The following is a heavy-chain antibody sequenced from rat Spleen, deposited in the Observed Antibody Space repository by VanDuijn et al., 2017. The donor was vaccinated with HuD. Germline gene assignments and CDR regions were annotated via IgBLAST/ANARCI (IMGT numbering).Heavy chain of an antibody. Sequence: QVQMKESGPGLVQPSQTLSLTCTVSGSSLTSNSVHWLRQPPGKGLEWMGGIWGDGSTNYASALKSRLSITRDTSKSQVFLEMSSLEIDDTAIYICTRGLGDYWGQGVIVTVSS. D-gene: IGHD5-1*01. V-gene: IGHV2-1*01. CDR1: GSSLTSNS. CDR3: TRGLGDY. J-gene: IGHJ2*01. CDR2: IWGDGST.